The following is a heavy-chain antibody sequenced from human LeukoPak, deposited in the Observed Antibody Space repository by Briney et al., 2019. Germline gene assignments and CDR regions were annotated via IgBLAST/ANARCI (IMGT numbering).Heavy chain of an antibody. CDR2: IYYSGST. V-gene: IGHV4-59*01. CDR1: GGSISSYY. Sequence: SETLSLTCTVSGGSISSYYWSWIRQPPGKGLEWIGYIYYSGSTNYNPSLKSRVTISVDTSKNQFSLKLSSVTAADTAVYYCARERGYSYYFDYWGQGTLVTVSS. J-gene: IGHJ4*02. CDR3: ARERGYSYYFDY. D-gene: IGHD5-18*01.